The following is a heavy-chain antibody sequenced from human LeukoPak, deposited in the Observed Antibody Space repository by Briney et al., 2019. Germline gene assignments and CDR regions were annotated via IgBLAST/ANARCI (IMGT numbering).Heavy chain of an antibody. J-gene: IGHJ4*02. CDR2: IYYSGST. CDR3: ARQPRGSYYFDY. Sequence: TSQTLSLTCTVSGGSISSGGYYWSWIRQHPGKGLEWIGYIYYSGSTYYNPSLKSRVTISVDTSKNQFSLKLSSVTAADTAVYYCARQPRGSYYFDYWGQGTLVTVSS. D-gene: IGHD1-26*01. CDR1: GGSISSGGYY. V-gene: IGHV4-31*03.